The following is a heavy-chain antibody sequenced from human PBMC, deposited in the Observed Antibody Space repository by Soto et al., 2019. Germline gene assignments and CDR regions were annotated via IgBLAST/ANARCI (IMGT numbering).Heavy chain of an antibody. CDR2: ISFDSSEI. CDR3: AIARVADSSLDH. Sequence: GGSLRLSCVGSGFIFSNNAMHWVRQAPGKGLEWVALISFDSSEIHYADSVKGRFTISRDNPRNTLFLHVNSPRADDTAVYYCAIARVADSSLDHWSQGTLVTVSS. D-gene: IGHD3-3*01. V-gene: IGHV3-30*01. CDR1: GFIFSNNA. J-gene: IGHJ4*02.